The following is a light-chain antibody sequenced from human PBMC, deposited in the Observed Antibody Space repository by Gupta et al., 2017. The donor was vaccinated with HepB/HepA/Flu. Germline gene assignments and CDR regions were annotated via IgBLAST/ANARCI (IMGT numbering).Light chain of an antibody. V-gene: IGLV1-47*01. CDR2: RNN. CDR3: AAWDDSLSGV. CDR1: SSNIGSNY. J-gene: IGLJ3*02. Sequence: QSVLPQPPSASGTPGQRVTISCSGSSSNIGSNYVYWYQQLPGTAPKLLIFRNNQRPSGVPDRFSGSKSGTSASLAXSXLRSEDXADYYCAAWDDSLSGVFGGGTKLTVL.